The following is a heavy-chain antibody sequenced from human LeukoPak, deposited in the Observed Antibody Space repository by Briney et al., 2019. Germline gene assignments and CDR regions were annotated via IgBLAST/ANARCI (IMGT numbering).Heavy chain of an antibody. CDR3: AKVEWELLRLDHDAFDI. Sequence: GGSLRLSCAASGVTLSTYAMSWARQAPGKGLEWVSGISSSGSGGSTYYADSVKGRFTISRDNSKNTLYLQMNSLRAEDTAVYYCAKVEWELLRLDHDAFDIWGQGTMVTVSS. CDR2: ISSSGSGGST. CDR1: GVTLSTYA. J-gene: IGHJ3*02. D-gene: IGHD1-26*01. V-gene: IGHV3-23*01.